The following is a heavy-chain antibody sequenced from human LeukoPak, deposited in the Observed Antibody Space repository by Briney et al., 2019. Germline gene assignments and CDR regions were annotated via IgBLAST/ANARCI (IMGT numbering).Heavy chain of an antibody. D-gene: IGHD3-3*02. CDR2: IYYSGST. V-gene: IGHV4-59*01. CDR1: GGSIRSYY. CDR3: AKGSHLDAFDI. J-gene: IGHJ3*02. Sequence: SETLSLTCTVSGGSIRSYYWSWIRQPPGKGLEWIGYIYYSGSTNYNPSLKSRVTISVDTSKNQFSLKLSSVTAADTAVYYCAKGSHLDAFDIWAKGQWSPSLQ.